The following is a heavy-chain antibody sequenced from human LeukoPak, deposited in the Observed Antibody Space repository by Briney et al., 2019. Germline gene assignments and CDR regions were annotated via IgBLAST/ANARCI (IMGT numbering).Heavy chain of an antibody. Sequence: PSETLSLTCAVYGGSFSGYYWSWIRQPPGKGLKSTGEINHNGSTNYNPSLKSRVTISVDTSKNQFSLKLSSVTAADTAVYYCARGQLSNSHPYYYYYMDAWGKGTTVTASS. J-gene: IGHJ6*03. V-gene: IGHV4-34*01. CDR1: GGSFSGYY. D-gene: IGHD4-11*01. CDR2: INHNGST. CDR3: ARGQLSNSHPYYYYYMDA.